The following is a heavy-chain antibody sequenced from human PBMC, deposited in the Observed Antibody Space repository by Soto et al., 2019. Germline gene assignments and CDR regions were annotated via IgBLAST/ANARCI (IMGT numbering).Heavy chain of an antibody. CDR2: ISYDGSNK. V-gene: IGHV3-30-3*01. CDR3: ARPRDYYGSGTYKPYYYYYYGMDV. CDR1: GFTFSSYA. J-gene: IGHJ6*02. Sequence: GGSLRLSCAASGFTFSSYAMHWVRQAPGKGLEWVTLISYDGSNKYYADSVKGRFTISRDNSKNTLYLQMNSLSAEDTAVYYCARPRDYYGSGTYKPYYYYYYGMDVWGQGTTVTVSS. D-gene: IGHD3-10*01.